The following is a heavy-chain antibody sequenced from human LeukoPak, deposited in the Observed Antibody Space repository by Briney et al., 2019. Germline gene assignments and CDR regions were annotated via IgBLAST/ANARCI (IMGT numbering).Heavy chain of an antibody. CDR2: ISSSSSYI. Sequence: GGSLRLSCAASGFTFSSYGMSWVRQAPGKGLEWVSSISSSSSYIYYADSVKGRFTISRDNAKNSLYLQMNSLRAEDTAVYYCARSLGVVVVTAFDPWGQGTLVTVSS. J-gene: IGHJ5*02. CDR3: ARSLGVVVVTAFDP. D-gene: IGHD2-21*02. CDR1: GFTFSSYG. V-gene: IGHV3-21*01.